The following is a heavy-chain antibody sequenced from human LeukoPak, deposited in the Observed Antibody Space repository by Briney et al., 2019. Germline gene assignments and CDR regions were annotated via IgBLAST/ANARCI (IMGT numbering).Heavy chain of an antibody. CDR1: GYTFTGYY. J-gene: IGHJ4*02. D-gene: IGHD5-18*01. Sequence: ASVNVSCKASGYTFTGYYMHWVRQAPGQGLEWMGWINPNSGGTNYAQKFQGRVTMTRDTSISTAYMELSRLRSDDTAVYYCARDSSYGKVTNFDYWGQGTLVTVSS. CDR2: INPNSGGT. CDR3: ARDSSYGKVTNFDY. V-gene: IGHV1-2*02.